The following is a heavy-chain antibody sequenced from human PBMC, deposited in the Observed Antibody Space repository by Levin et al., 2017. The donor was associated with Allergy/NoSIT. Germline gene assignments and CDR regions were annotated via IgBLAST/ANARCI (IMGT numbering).Heavy chain of an antibody. CDR1: GYSFTSYW. J-gene: IGHJ3*02. CDR3: ARPPTRGYDSAFDI. V-gene: IGHV5-51*01. D-gene: IGHD5-12*01. Sequence: PGGSLRLSCKGSGYSFTSYWIGWVRQMPGKGLEWMGIIYPSDSDTRYSPSFQGQVSISADKSISTAYLQWSSLKASDTAMYYCARPPTRGYDSAFDIWGQGTMVTVSS. CDR2: IYPSDSDT.